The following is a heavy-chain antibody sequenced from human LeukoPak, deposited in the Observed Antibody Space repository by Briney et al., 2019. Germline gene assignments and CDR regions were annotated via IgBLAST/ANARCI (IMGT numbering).Heavy chain of an antibody. D-gene: IGHD2-21*01. CDR1: GFTSTSNG. V-gene: IGHV3-33*03. J-gene: IGHJ4*02. Sequence: PGGSLRLSCASSGFTSTSNGMHWVRQAPGKGLEWVAVIWYDGTNKYYADSVKGRFTISRDNSKNTLFLQMNSLKVEDTAVYYCANSPRGDYPRYWGQGTLVTVSS. CDR2: IWYDGTNK. CDR3: ANSPRGDYPRY.